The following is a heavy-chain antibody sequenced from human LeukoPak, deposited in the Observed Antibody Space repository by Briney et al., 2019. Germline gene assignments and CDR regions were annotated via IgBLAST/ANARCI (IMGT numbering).Heavy chain of an antibody. V-gene: IGHV4-39*01. J-gene: IGHJ4*02. Sequence: SETLSLTCTVSGGSMSSSSYYWGWIRQPPGKGLEWVATIYYSGSTYYNLSLKSRVTISVDTSKNQFFLKLSSVTAADTAVYYCARLVRGVIIVGYFDYWGQGTLVTVSS. CDR3: ARLVRGVIIVGYFDY. CDR2: IYYSGST. CDR1: GGSMSSSSYY. D-gene: IGHD3-10*02.